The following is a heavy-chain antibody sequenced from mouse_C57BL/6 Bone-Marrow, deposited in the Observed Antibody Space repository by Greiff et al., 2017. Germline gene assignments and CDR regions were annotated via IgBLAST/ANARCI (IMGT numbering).Heavy chain of an antibody. CDR3: ARSWLFAY. V-gene: IGHV1-50*01. Sequence: VQLQQSGAELVKPGASVKLSCKASGYTFTSYWMQWVKQRPGQGLEWIGEIDPSDSYTNYHPKFKGMATLTVDTSSSTAYLQLSSLTSEDSAVYYCARSWLFAYWGQGTLVTVSA. J-gene: IGHJ3*01. CDR1: GYTFTSYW. CDR2: IDPSDSYT.